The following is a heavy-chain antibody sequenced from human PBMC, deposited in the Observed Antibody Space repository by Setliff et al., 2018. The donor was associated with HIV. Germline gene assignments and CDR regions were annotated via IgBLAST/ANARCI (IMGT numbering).Heavy chain of an antibody. D-gene: IGHD6-19*01. CDR1: GDSITTTNYY. CDR2: LYSGGDT. CDR3: VRHRGVRDDSGWYGVAWFDP. J-gene: IGHJ5*02. V-gene: IGHV4-39*01. Sequence: SETLSLTCTVSGDSITTTNYYWGWIRQPPGQGLEWIGGLYSGGDTYYNPSLQSRVNISGDASKNQFSLRVSRVTATDTSTYYCVRHRGVRDDSGWYGVAWFDPWGPGSRVTVSS.